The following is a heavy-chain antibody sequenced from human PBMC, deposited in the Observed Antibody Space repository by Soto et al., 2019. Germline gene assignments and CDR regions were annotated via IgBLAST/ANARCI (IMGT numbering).Heavy chain of an antibody. CDR1: GDSISSVEYY. V-gene: IGHV4-30-4*01. CDR2: IYYTGST. D-gene: IGHD3-3*01. J-gene: IGHJ2*01. CDR3: ARDHYDFWRGPFDL. Sequence: QVQLQESGPGLMMPSQTLSLTCTVSGDSISSVEYYWSWIRQPPGKDLEWIGYIYYTGSTDYNPSLKSRVTISVDTSKTQFSLRLSSVTAADTAVYYCARDHYDFWRGPFDLWGRGTLVTVSS.